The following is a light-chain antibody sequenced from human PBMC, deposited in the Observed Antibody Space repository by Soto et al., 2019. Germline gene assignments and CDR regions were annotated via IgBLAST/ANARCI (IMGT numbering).Light chain of an antibody. CDR3: SSFRSSSTSYV. Sequence: QSALTQPASVSGSPGQSITISCTGTSSEIGDSNYVSWYQQHPGKAPKLVIYDVSNRPSGVSNRFSGSKSANTASLTISGLQAEDEADYYCSSFRSSSTSYVFGTGTKVTVL. V-gene: IGLV2-14*03. CDR2: DVS. CDR1: SSEIGDSNY. J-gene: IGLJ1*01.